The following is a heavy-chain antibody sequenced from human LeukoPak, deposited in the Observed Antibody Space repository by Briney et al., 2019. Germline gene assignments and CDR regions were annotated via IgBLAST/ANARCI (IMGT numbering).Heavy chain of an antibody. V-gene: IGHV1-18*01. D-gene: IGHD3-10*01. CDR2: ISAYNGNT. J-gene: IGHJ6*02. Sequence: ASVKVSCKASGYTFTSNGISWVRQAPGQGLEWMGWISAYNGNTNYAQKLQGRVTMTTDTSTSTAYMELRSLRSDDTAVYYCARVCVYYYGSGSYFLYYYYGMDVWGQGTTVTVSS. CDR3: ARVCVYYYGSGSYFLYYYYGMDV. CDR1: GYTFTSNG.